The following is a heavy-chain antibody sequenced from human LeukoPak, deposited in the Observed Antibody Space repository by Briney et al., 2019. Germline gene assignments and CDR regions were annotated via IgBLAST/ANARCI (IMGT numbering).Heavy chain of an antibody. J-gene: IGHJ4*02. CDR3: ARGRGVKYNSDRIYSFDY. D-gene: IGHD1-1*01. CDR2: INHSGST. Sequence: SETLSLTCAVYAESFSDYYWSWIRQPPGKGLEWIGEINHSGSTNYNPSLKTRVTISIDTSNNQFSLKLSSVTAADTAVYYCARGRGVKYNSDRIYSFDYWGQGTLVTVSS. CDR1: AESFSDYY. V-gene: IGHV4-34*01.